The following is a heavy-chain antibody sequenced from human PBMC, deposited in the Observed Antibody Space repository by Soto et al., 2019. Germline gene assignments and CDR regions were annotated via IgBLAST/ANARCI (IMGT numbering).Heavy chain of an antibody. CDR3: ARIRDLRFFDWLYFDY. CDR1: GYTFTNYA. J-gene: IGHJ4*02. Sequence: AASVKVSCKASGYTFTNYAIIWVRQAPGQGLEWMGWISAYNGNTNYAQKFQGRVTMTTDTSTTTAYMELRSLRSDDTAVFYCARIRDLRFFDWLYFDYWGQGTLVTVSS. CDR2: ISAYNGNT. V-gene: IGHV1-18*01. D-gene: IGHD3-9*01.